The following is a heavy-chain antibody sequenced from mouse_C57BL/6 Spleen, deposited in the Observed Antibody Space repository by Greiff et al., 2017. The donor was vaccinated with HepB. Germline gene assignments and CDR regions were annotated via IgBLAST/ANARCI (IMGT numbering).Heavy chain of an antibody. CDR3: ARGNYVDYAMDY. V-gene: IGHV1-67*01. CDR2: ISTYYGDA. J-gene: IGHJ4*01. Sequence: QVHVKQSGPELVRPGVSVKISCKGSGYTFTDYAMHWVKQSHAKSLEWIGVISTYYGDASYNQKFKDKATMTVDKSSSTAYMELARLTSEDSAVYYCARGNYVDYAMDYWGQGTSVTVSS. D-gene: IGHD2-1*01. CDR1: GYTFTDYA.